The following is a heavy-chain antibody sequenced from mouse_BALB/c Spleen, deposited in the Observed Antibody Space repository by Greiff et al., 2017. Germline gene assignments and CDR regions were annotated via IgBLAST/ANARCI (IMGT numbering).Heavy chain of an antibody. D-gene: IGHD2-10*01. CDR2: IDPSDSET. CDR1: GYSFTSYW. V-gene: IGHV1S126*01. J-gene: IGHJ2*01. Sequence: QVQLKESGPQLVRPGASVKISCKASGYSFTSYWMHWVKQRPGQGLEWIGMIDPSDSETRLNQKFKDKATLTVYKYSSTAYMQLSSPTSEDSAVYFCARPAYYGNYFDYWGQGTTLTVSS. CDR3: ARPAYYGNYFDY.